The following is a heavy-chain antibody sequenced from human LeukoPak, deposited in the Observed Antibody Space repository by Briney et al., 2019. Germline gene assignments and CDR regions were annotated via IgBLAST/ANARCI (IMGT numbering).Heavy chain of an antibody. CDR2: IYTSGST. CDR1: GGSVSRGSYY. J-gene: IGHJ4*02. CDR3: ALSDCGVDCYEFYFDY. D-gene: IGHD2-21*02. Sequence: SETLSLTCTVSGGSVSRGSYYWSWIRQPAGKGLEWIGRIYTSGSTNYNPSLKSRVTMSVDTSKNQFSLKLSSVTAADTAVYYCALSDCGVDCYEFYFDYWGQGTLVTVSS. V-gene: IGHV4-61*02.